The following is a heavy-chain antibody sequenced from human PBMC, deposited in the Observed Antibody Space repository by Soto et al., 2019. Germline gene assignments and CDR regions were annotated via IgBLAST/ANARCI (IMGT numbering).Heavy chain of an antibody. D-gene: IGHD1-1*01. CDR3: ARIGTLDWIDDY. J-gene: IGHJ4*02. CDR1: GGTFRSYV. V-gene: IGHV1-69*12. CDR2: IIPMYGTT. Sequence: QVQLVQSGAEVKKPGSSVKVSCKASGGTFRSYVTSWVRQAPGQGLEWLGGIIPMYGTTYYAQTFQGRVTISADESTSTAFMELSSLRSEYTAVYYCARIGTLDWIDDYWGQGTLVTVSS.